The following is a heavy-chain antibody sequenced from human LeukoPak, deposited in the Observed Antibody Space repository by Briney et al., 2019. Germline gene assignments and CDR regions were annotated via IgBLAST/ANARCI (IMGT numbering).Heavy chain of an antibody. Sequence: GGSLRLSCAASGFTFSSYGMHWVRQAPGKGLEWVAVISYDGSNKYYADSVKGRFTISRDNSKNTLYLQMNSLRAVDTAVYYCANDKGIAVAGKSWPLDYWGQGTLVTVSS. CDR3: ANDKGIAVAGKSWPLDY. D-gene: IGHD6-19*01. CDR1: GFTFSSYG. V-gene: IGHV3-30*18. J-gene: IGHJ4*02. CDR2: ISYDGSNK.